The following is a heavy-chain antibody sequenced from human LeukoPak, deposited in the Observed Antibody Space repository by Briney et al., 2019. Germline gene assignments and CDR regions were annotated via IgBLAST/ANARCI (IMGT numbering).Heavy chain of an antibody. CDR1: GFPFSSYG. D-gene: IGHD3-9*01. Sequence: GGSLRLSCAASGFPFSSYGMHWVRQAPGKGLEWVAAISNDGNNKFYADSVKGRFTMSRDNPKNTMNLQMNSLRAEDTAVYYCARDDYYDILTEQYYYYMDVWGKGTTVTVSS. CDR2: ISNDGNNK. J-gene: IGHJ6*03. V-gene: IGHV3-30*03. CDR3: ARDDYYDILTEQYYYYMDV.